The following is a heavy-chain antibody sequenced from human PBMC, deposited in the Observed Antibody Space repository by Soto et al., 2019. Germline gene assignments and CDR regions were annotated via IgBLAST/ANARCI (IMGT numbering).Heavy chain of an antibody. Sequence: GESLNISCKGSGYSFTSYWISWVRQMPGKGLEWMGRIDPSDSYTNYSPSFQGHVTISADKSISTAYLQWSRLKASDTAMYYCATLFGYCSGGSCYSGDSWFDPWRQGTLVTVSS. CDR1: GYSFTSYW. CDR3: ATLFGYCSGGSCYSGDSWFDP. J-gene: IGHJ5*02. CDR2: IDPSDSYT. D-gene: IGHD2-15*01. V-gene: IGHV5-10-1*01.